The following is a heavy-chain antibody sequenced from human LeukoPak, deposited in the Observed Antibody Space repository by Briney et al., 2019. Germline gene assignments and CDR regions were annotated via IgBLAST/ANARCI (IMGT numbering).Heavy chain of an antibody. CDR3: ARDRSCSSTSCYGDWFDP. CDR2: VSPSGGST. D-gene: IGHD2-2*01. Sequence: ASVKVSCKGSGFTFSTYYMHWVRQAPGQGLEWMGIVSPSGGSTRYAQKFQGRLTMTRDTSTSTVYMELSSLRSDDTATYYCARDRSCSSTSCYGDWFDPWGQGTQVIVSS. CDR1: GFTFSTYY. V-gene: IGHV1-46*01. J-gene: IGHJ5*02.